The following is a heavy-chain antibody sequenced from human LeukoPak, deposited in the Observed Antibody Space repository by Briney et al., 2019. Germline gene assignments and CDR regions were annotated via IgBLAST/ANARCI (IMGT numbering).Heavy chain of an antibody. CDR2: INPSGGST. D-gene: IGHD2-15*01. V-gene: IGHV1-46*01. CDR3: ARDSALLSVPLGGAFDI. Sequence: ASVKVSCKASGYTFTSYYMHWVRQAPGQGLEWMGIINPSGGSTSYAQKFQGRVTMTRDTSTSTVYMELSSLRSEDTTVYYCARDSALLSVPLGGAFDIWGQGTMVTVSP. J-gene: IGHJ3*02. CDR1: GYTFTSYY.